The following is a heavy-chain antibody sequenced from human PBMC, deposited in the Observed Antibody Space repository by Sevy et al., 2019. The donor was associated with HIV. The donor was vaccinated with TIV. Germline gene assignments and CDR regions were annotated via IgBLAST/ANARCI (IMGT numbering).Heavy chain of an antibody. CDR3: ANVLAEHQMEGGYYFDY. D-gene: IGHD3-10*02. CDR1: GDTFSGYY. V-gene: IGHV1-2*02. J-gene: IGHJ4*02. Sequence: GSVKVSCKASGDTFSGYYVHWVRQAPGQGLEWMGWINPNSGGTNYAQKFQGRVTMTRETSISTAYMELRRLRSGDTAMYYCANVLAEHQMEGGYYFDYWAQGTLVTVSS. CDR2: INPNSGGT.